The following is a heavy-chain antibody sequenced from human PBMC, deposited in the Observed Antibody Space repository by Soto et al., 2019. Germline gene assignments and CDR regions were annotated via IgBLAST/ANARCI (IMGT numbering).Heavy chain of an antibody. Sequence: EVQLLESGGGLVQPGGSLRLSCVASGFTFSSYAMNWVRQAPGKGLEWVSAISTSGGNTYYADSVKGRFTISRDNSKNTLYLQMNSRRADDTAVYYCAKRPIFGVVIITIYNGMDVWGQGTTVTVSS. CDR2: ISTSGGNT. J-gene: IGHJ6*02. V-gene: IGHV3-23*01. D-gene: IGHD3-3*01. CDR1: GFTFSSYA. CDR3: AKRPIFGVVIITIYNGMDV.